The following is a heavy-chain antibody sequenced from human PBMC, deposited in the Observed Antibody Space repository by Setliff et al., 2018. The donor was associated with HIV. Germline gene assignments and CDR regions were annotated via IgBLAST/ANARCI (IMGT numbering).Heavy chain of an antibody. D-gene: IGHD3-3*01. Sequence: KASETLSLTCTVSGGSFSSSTYSWGWIRQPPGMGLEWIGSIHSSGTTYYNPSLKSRVAISVDTSRSQFSLKLRSVPAADTAVYYCARHKTNYDFYAFDVWGQGTMVTVSS. V-gene: IGHV4-39*01. CDR1: GGSFSSSTYS. CDR2: IHSSGTT. J-gene: IGHJ3*01. CDR3: ARHKTNYDFYAFDV.